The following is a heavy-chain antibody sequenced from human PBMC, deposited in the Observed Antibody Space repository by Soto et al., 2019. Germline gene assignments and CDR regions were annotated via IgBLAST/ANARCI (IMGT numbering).Heavy chain of an antibody. CDR1: GFTLSVYA. V-gene: IGHV3-23*01. J-gene: IGHJ4*02. Sequence: EVQLLESRGGLVQPGGSLRLSCAASGFTLSVYAMSWVRQAPGKGLEWVSSISGGGHATYYVDSVKGRFTISRDNSKNTLYLQMNILRAEDTSVYFCAKERFGTAVDYWGQGTLVTVSS. CDR3: AKERFGTAVDY. D-gene: IGHD3-3*01. CDR2: ISGGGHAT.